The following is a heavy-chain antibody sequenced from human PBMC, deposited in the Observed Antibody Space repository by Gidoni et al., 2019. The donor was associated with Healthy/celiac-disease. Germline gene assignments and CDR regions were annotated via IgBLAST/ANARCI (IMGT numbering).Heavy chain of an antibody. V-gene: IGHV5-51*03. Sequence: EVQLVQSGAEVKKPGESLTISCKGSGYSFTSYWIGWVRQMPGNGLEWMGVLYPGDSDTRYSPSFQGQVTISADKAISTAYLQWSSLKASDTAMYYCARLTTVTIDYWYFDLWGRGTLVTVSS. J-gene: IGHJ2*01. CDR1: GYSFTSYW. CDR2: LYPGDSDT. D-gene: IGHD4-17*01. CDR3: ARLTTVTIDYWYFDL.